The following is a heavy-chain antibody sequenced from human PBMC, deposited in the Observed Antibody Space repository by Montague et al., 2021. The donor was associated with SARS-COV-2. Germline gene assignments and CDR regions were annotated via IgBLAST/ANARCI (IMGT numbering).Heavy chain of an antibody. V-gene: IGHV4-59*13. D-gene: IGHD6-19*01. CDR3: AGVDSSRGGWRRSKWFDP. Sequence: SETLSLTCTVSGCSISNYHCNWIRQPPGKGLEWIVYINHRGNTTFNPSLHSRLTISIDTSTNQFSLMRHSVTAAAAAVYYWAGVDSSRGGWRRSKWFDPWGQGTLVTVSS. J-gene: IGHJ5*02. CDR1: GCSISNYH. CDR2: INHRGNT.